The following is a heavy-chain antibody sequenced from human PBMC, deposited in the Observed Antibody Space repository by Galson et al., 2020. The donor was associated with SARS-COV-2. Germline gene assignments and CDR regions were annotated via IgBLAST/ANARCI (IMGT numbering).Heavy chain of an antibody. J-gene: IGHJ5*02. CDR1: GFSLNTSGVG. V-gene: IGHV2-5*02. Sequence: KMSGPTLVKPTQTLTLTCTFSGFSLNTSGVGVGWIRQPPGKALEWLALLFWDNDKWYSPSLKSRLNINNDASKNQVVLTMTNMDPVDTATYYCAHSSGWAVTGHNWLDPWGQGTLVSVSS. D-gene: IGHD1-20*01. CDR3: AHSSGWAVTGHNWLDP. CDR2: LFWDNDK.